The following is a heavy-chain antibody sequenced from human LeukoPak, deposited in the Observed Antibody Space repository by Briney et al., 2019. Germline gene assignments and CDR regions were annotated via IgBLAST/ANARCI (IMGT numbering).Heavy chain of an antibody. CDR1: GFTFSSYW. D-gene: IGHD5-18*01. CDR3: AKGDKPVIAMVKFDY. Sequence: GGSLRLSCTASGFTFSSYWMHWVRQAPGKGLVWVSRINTDGSSTYYADSVKGRFTISRDNAKNTLYLQMNSLRAEDTAVYYCAKGDKPVIAMVKFDYWGQGTLVTVSS. J-gene: IGHJ4*02. V-gene: IGHV3-74*01. CDR2: INTDGSST.